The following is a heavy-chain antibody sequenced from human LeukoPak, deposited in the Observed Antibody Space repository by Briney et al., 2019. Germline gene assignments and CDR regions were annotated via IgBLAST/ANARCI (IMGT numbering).Heavy chain of an antibody. CDR3: AGEGCSSTRCYLRAFDI. CDR1: GYTFNTYG. V-gene: IGHV1-18*04. D-gene: IGHD2-2*01. CDR2: ISAYNDNT. J-gene: IGHJ3*02. Sequence: ASVKVSCKASGYTFNTYGISCVRQAPGQGLEWMGWISAYNDNTNYAQKLQGRVTVTRDTSTSTAYMELRSLRSDDTAVYYCAGEGCSSTRCYLRAFDIWGQGTMVTVSS.